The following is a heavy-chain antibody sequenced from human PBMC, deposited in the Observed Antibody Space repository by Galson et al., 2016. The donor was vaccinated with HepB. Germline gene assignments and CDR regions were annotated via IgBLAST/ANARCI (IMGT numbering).Heavy chain of an antibody. CDR2: IYYSGST. J-gene: IGHJ4*02. D-gene: IGHD4-17*01. CDR3: AREPDYGNIRGYFDL. CDR1: GGSISSGGYY. V-gene: IGHV4-30-4*08. Sequence: TLSLTCTVSGGSISSGGYYWTWIRQHPGKGLEWIGYIYYSGSTSYNPSLQSRFTISIDTSKNQFSLKLSSVTAADTAVYYCAREPDYGNIRGYFDLWGQGTLVTVSS.